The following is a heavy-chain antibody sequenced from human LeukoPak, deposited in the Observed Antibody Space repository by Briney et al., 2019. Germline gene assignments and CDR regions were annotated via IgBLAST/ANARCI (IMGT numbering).Heavy chain of an antibody. Sequence: PGGSLRLSCAASGFTFSSYWMNWVRQAPGKGLVWVARIKTDGSSTSYADSVKGRFTISRDNAKNTLYLQMNSLRAEDTAVYYCATYTSFGVDTMKDYWGQGTLVTVSS. CDR3: ATYTSFGVDTMKDY. CDR1: GFTFSSYW. D-gene: IGHD3-3*01. V-gene: IGHV3-74*01. J-gene: IGHJ4*02. CDR2: IKTDGSST.